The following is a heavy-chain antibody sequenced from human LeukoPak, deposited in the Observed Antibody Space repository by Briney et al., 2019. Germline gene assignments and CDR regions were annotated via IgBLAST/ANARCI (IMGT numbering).Heavy chain of an antibody. D-gene: IGHD3-16*02. CDR3: AKGSLGGSYRPVDY. CDR1: GFIFSSYG. V-gene: IGHV3-30*18. CDR2: ISYDGSNK. J-gene: IGHJ4*02. Sequence: GGALRLSCAASGFIFSSYGMHWDRQAPGKGVEGVAVISYDGSNKYYADSVKGRFTISRDNSKNTLYLQMNSLRAEDTAVYYCAKGSLGGSYRPVDYWGQGTLVTVSS.